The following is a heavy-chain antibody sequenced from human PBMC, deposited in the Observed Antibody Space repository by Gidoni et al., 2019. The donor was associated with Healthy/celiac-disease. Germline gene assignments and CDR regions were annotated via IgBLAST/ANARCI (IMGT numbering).Heavy chain of an antibody. D-gene: IGHD3-10*01. CDR1: GFTFSSNY. CDR2: IYSGGST. CDR3: AREEYYGSFDY. J-gene: IGHJ4*02. V-gene: IGHV3-53*04. Sequence: EVQLVDSGGGLVQPGGSLTLPCASSGFTFSSNYMSWVRQAPGKGLEWVSVIYSGGSTYYADSGKGRFTISRHNSKNTLYLQMNSLRAEDTAVYYCAREEYYGSFDYWGQGTLVTVSS.